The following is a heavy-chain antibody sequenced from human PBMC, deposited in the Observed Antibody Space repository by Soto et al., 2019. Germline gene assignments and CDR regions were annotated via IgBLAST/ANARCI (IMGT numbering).Heavy chain of an antibody. J-gene: IGHJ4*02. CDR1: GFTFSSYA. V-gene: IGHV3-23*01. Sequence: EVQLLESGGGLVQPGGSLRLSCAASGFTFSSYAMSCVRQAPGKGLEWVSVISGSGSSTYYADSVKGRFTISRDNSKNTLYLQMNRLRAEDTAVYYCAKFGGAGNYGDYYFDYWGQGTLVTVSS. D-gene: IGHD4-17*01. CDR2: ISGSGSST. CDR3: AKFGGAGNYGDYYFDY.